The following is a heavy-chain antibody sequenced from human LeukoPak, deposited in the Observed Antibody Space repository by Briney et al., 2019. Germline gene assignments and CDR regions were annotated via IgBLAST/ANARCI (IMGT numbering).Heavy chain of an antibody. Sequence: PGGSLRLSCAASGFDFSAYVMSWVRQSPGKGLEWVSVIRDSGGMTFYADSVKGRFTIPRDNSRNTLYLQMNSLGAEDTATYYCTRHAGSGWFAAYQYWGQGILVTVS. CDR3: TRHAGSGWFAAYQY. CDR1: GFDFSAYV. V-gene: IGHV3-23*01. D-gene: IGHD6-19*01. CDR2: IRDSGGMT. J-gene: IGHJ4*02.